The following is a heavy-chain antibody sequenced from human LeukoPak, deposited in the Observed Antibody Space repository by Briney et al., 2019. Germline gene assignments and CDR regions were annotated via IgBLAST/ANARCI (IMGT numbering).Heavy chain of an antibody. Sequence: PSQTLSLTCTVSGGSISSGSYYWSWIRQPAGKGLEWIGRIYTSGSTNYNPSLKSRVTISVDTSKNQFSLKLSSVTAADTAVYYCAREVVPRTFDIWGQGTMVTVSS. J-gene: IGHJ3*02. CDR3: AREVVPRTFDI. D-gene: IGHD2-15*01. CDR2: IYTSGST. CDR1: GGSISSGSYY. V-gene: IGHV4-61*02.